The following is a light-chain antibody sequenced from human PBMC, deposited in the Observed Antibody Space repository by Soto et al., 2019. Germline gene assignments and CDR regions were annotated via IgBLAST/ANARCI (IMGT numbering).Light chain of an antibody. J-gene: IGKJ1*01. CDR3: QQRSTWPRT. CDR2: DAS. Sequence: EIVLTQSPATLSLSPGERATLSCRASQSVRNFFAWYQQKPGQAPRLLIYDASNRATGIPARFSGSGSGTDFTLTISSLEPEDFALYYCQQRSTWPRTFGQGTKVEIK. CDR1: QSVRNF. V-gene: IGKV3-11*01.